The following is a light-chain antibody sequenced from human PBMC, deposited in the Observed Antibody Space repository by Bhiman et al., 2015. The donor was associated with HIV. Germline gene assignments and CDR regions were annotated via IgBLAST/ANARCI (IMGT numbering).Light chain of an antibody. V-gene: IGLV2-23*02. CDR3: CSYANVGSSSFV. Sequence: QSALTQPASLSGSPGQSITISCTGTSSDVGGYKYVSWYQQHPGKVPKLLIYDVSERPSGISDRFSGSKSGNTASLTISGLQAEDEADYYCCSYANVGSSSFVFGGGTKLTV. CDR2: DVS. J-gene: IGLJ2*01. CDR1: SSDVGGYKY.